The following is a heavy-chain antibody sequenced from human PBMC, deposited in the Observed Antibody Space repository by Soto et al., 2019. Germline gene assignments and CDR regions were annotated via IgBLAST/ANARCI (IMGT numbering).Heavy chain of an antibody. V-gene: IGHV3-23*01. CDR2: ISGSGGST. CDR1: GFTFSSYA. D-gene: IGHD3-3*01. J-gene: IGHJ4*02. Sequence: EVQLLESGGGLVQPGGSLRLSCAASGFTFSSYAMSWVRQAPGKGLEWVSAISGSGGSTYYADSVKGRFTISRDNSKNTLYLQMNSLRAEDTAVFYCAKDPYDFWSCYMFDYWGQGTLVTVSS. CDR3: AKDPYDFWSCYMFDY.